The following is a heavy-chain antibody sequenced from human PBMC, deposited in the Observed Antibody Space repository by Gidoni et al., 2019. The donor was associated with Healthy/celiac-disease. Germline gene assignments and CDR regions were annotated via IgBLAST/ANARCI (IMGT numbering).Heavy chain of an antibody. CDR2: INHSGST. Sequence: QVQLQQWGAGLLKPSETLSLTCAVYGGSFSGYSWSWIRQPPGKGLEWIGEINHSGSTNYNPSLKSRVTISVDTSKNQFSLKLSSVTAADTAVYYCARGDYDYVWGSYRSSRDDAFDIWGQGTMVTVSS. V-gene: IGHV4-34*01. CDR1: GGSFSGYS. D-gene: IGHD3-16*02. J-gene: IGHJ3*02. CDR3: ARGDYDYVWGSYRSSRDDAFDI.